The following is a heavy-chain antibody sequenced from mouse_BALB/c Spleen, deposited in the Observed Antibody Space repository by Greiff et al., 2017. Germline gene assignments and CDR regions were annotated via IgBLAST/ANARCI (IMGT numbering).Heavy chain of an antibody. D-gene: IGHD1-2*01. Sequence: EVHLVESGGGLVKPGGSLKLSCAASGFTFSSYAMSWVRQTPEKRLEWVASISSGGSTYYPDSVKGRFTISRDNARNILYLQMSSLRSEDTAMYYCASNYGYDYYAMDYWGQGTSVTVSS. CDR3: ASNYGYDYYAMDY. CDR1: GFTFSSYA. CDR2: ISSGGST. J-gene: IGHJ4*01. V-gene: IGHV5-6-5*01.